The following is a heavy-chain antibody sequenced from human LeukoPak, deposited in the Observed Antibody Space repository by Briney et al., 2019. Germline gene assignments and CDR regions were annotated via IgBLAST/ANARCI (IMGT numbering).Heavy chain of an antibody. Sequence: SETLSLTCTVSGGSISTYYWSWIRQPPGKGLQWIGYTYYTGSTSYNPSLKSRVTISVDTSKNQFSLKLSSVTAADTAVYYRASSEKYGSGSYDYWGQGTLVTVSS. CDR2: TYYTGST. J-gene: IGHJ4*02. CDR3: ASSEKYGSGSYDY. CDR1: GGSISTYY. D-gene: IGHD3-10*01. V-gene: IGHV4-59*01.